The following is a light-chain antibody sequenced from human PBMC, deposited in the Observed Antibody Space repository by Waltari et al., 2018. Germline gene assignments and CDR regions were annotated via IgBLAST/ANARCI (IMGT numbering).Light chain of an antibody. J-gene: IGLJ2*01. CDR3: SSYISSSTLEL. V-gene: IGLV2-14*03. Sequence: QSALTQPASVSGSPGQSITISCTGTSSDVGAYNYVSWYQQHPGKAPKSLIFDVSNRPPVVSTRFSGSKSVNTASLTISGLQAEDEADYYCSSYISSSTLELFGGGTSLTVL. CDR2: DVS. CDR1: SSDVGAYNY.